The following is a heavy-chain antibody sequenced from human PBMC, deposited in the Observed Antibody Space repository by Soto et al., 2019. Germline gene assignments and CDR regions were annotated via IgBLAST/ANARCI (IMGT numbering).Heavy chain of an antibody. D-gene: IGHD2-2*01. CDR3: ARLYCSSSSCYSVGAFDI. CDR2: IWFDGSDK. J-gene: IGHJ3*02. V-gene: IGHV3-33*01. CDR1: GFTFSSYG. Sequence: QVQLEESGGGMVQPGRSLRLSCAASGFTFSSYGMHWVRQAPGKGLEWVALIWFDGSDKYYVDSVKGRFTISRDNSKNTVHLQMNSLRVEDTAVYYCARLYCSSSSCYSVGAFDIRGQGTVVTVSS.